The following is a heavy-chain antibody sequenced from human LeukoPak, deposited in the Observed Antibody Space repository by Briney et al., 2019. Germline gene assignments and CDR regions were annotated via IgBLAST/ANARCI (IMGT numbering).Heavy chain of an antibody. D-gene: IGHD6-19*01. Sequence: PGGSLRLSCVASGFPFSSYWMNWVRQAPGKGLEWVGRIKSKTDGGTTDYAAPVKGRFTISRDDSKNTLYLQMNSLKTEDTAVYYCTTEYSSGWYLPKYDYWGQGTLVTVSS. J-gene: IGHJ4*02. CDR3: TTEYSSGWYLPKYDY. CDR2: IKSKTDGGTT. CDR1: GFPFSSYW. V-gene: IGHV3-15*07.